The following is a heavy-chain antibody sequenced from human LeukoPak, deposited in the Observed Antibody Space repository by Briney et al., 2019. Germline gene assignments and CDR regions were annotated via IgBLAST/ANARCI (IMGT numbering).Heavy chain of an antibody. Sequence: PGGSLILSCAGSGFNFGDYWMPWVRQTPGKGLEWVANINQDGTKTYYVDSVKGRFTTSRDNAKNYLFLEMNTLRVEDTAFYYCVRDGYISGYSDWGQGTLVTVSS. J-gene: IGHJ4*02. D-gene: IGHD6-19*01. CDR1: GFNFGDYW. CDR3: VRDGYISGYSD. V-gene: IGHV3-7*01. CDR2: INQDGTKT.